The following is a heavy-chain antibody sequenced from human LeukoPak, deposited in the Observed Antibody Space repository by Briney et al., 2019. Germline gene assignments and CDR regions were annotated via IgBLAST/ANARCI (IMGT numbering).Heavy chain of an antibody. CDR2: IYYSGST. CDR3: AREGPGSSSLNWFDP. D-gene: IGHD6-13*01. V-gene: IGHV4-39*02. J-gene: IGHJ5*02. CDR1: GASISSSIYY. Sequence: SETLSLTCTVSGASISSSIYYWGWIRQPPGKGLEWIGSIYYSGSTYYNPSLKSRVTISLHTSKNQFSLKLSSVTAADTAVYYCAREGPGSSSLNWFDPWGQGTLVTVSS.